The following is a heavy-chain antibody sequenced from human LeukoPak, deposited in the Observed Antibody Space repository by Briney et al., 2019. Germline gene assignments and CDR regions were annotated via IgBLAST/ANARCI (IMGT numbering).Heavy chain of an antibody. CDR3: ERAGFTFSDCVGSLFVY. CDR1: RLTLRSYS. D-gene: IGHD3-16*01. CDR2: ISSSSSSR. V-gene: IGHV3-48*02. Sequence: GGSQRLSCAASRLTLRSYSMNWAREAPGKGLEGVSHISSSSSSRCYADCVKGRFTISRDNGKNSLYLQMNSLRDEDTAVYYCERAGFTFSDCVGSLFVYWGQGTLVTVSS. J-gene: IGHJ4*02.